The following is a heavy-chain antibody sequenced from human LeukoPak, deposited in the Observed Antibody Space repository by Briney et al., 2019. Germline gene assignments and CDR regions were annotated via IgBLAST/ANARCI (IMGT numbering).Heavy chain of an antibody. CDR2: ISSSSSHM. V-gene: IGHV3-21*01. J-gene: IGHJ1*01. CDR1: GFTFNSYS. D-gene: IGHD1-26*01. CDR3: VRDSGSSYGYYFLH. Sequence: PGGSLRLSCAASGFTFNSYSMYWVRQAPGKGLEWVSSISSSSSHMFYADSVEGRFSISRDNANNALYLQMNSLRAEDTAVYYCVRDSGSSYGYYFLHWGQGTLVTVSS.